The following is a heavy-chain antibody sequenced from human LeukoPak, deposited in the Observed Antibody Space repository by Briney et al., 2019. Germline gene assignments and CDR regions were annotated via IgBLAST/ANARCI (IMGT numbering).Heavy chain of an antibody. D-gene: IGHD2-8*01. CDR1: GYTFTSYG. CDR3: ARDRSVLRPDAFDI. J-gene: IGHJ3*02. V-gene: IGHV1-18*01. CDR2: ISAYNGNT. Sequence: ASVKVSCKASGYTFTSYGISWVRQAPGQGLEWMGWISAYNGNTKYAQKLQGRVTMTTDTSTSTAYMELRSLRSDDTAVYYCARDRSVLRPDAFDIWGQGTMVTVSS.